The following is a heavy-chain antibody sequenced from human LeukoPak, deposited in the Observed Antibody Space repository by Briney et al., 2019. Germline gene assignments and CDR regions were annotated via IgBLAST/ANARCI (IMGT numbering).Heavy chain of an antibody. CDR3: ARGRYGSGTYYNVNYYYMDV. CDR2: IYYSGST. D-gene: IGHD3-10*01. J-gene: IGHJ6*03. V-gene: IGHV4-59*01. Sequence: SETLSLTCTVSGDSISSYYWSWIRQPPGEGLEWIGYIYYSGSTNYNPSLKSRVTISVDTSKSQFSLKLSSVTAADTALYYCARGRYGSGTYYNVNYYYMDVWGKGTTVTISS. CDR1: GDSISSYY.